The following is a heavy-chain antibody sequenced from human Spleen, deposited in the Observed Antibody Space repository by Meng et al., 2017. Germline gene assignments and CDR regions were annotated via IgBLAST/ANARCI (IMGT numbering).Heavy chain of an antibody. CDR1: GGSFSDYY. CDR3: ARGTSSWSFLFDY. D-gene: IGHD6-13*01. CDR2: INHSGST. J-gene: IGHJ4*02. Sequence: GSLRLSCVVSGGSFSDYYWSWIRQPPGKGLEWIGEINHSGSTNYNPSLESRVTISVDTSKKQFSLKLTSVTAADTAVYYCARGTSSWSFLFDYWGQGTLVTVSS. V-gene: IGHV4-34*01.